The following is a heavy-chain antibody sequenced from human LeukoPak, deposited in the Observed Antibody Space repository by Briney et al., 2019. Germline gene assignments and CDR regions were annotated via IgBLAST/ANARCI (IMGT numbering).Heavy chain of an antibody. D-gene: IGHD2-21*02. CDR1: GGSFSGYY. J-gene: IGHJ4*02. Sequence: SETLSLTCAVYGGSFSGYYWSWIRQPPGKGLEWIEEINHSGSTNYNPSLKSRVTISVDTSKNQFSLKLSSVTAADTAVYYCARLVCGGDCYSDYWGQGTLVTVSS. V-gene: IGHV4-34*01. CDR2: INHSGST. CDR3: ARLVCGGDCYSDY.